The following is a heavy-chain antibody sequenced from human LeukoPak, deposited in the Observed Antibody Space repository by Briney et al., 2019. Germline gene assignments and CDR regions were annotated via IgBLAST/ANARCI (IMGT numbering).Heavy chain of an antibody. CDR3: AKEVSGYSSSWAFDY. Sequence: GGSLRLSCAASGFTFDDYAMHWVRQAPGKGLEWVSGISWNSGSIGYADSVKGRFTISRDNAKNSLYLQMNSLRAEDTAVYYCAKEVSGYSSSWAFDYWGQGTLVTVSS. D-gene: IGHD6-13*01. CDR1: GFTFDDYA. CDR2: ISWNSGSI. J-gene: IGHJ4*02. V-gene: IGHV3-9*01.